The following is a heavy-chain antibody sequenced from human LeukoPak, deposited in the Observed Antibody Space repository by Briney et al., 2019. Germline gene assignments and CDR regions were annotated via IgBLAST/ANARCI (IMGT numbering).Heavy chain of an antibody. CDR1: GFTFSSYA. CDR3: AKGYDILTAYFDQ. CDR2: ISGSGAST. V-gene: IGHV3-23*01. J-gene: IGHJ4*02. D-gene: IGHD3-9*01. Sequence: GGSLRLSCAASGFTFSSYAMNWVRQAPGKGLEWVSGISGSGASTYYADSVQGRFTISRGNSRSTVNLQMNSLRGEDTAVYYCAKGYDILTAYFDQWGQGTLVTVSA.